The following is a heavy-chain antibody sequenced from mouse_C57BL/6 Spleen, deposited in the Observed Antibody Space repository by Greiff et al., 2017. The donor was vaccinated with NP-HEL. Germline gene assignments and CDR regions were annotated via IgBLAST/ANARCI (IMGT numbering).Heavy chain of an antibody. D-gene: IGHD4-1*01. J-gene: IGHJ2*01. CDR3: AKLGPLDY. CDR2: IDPSDSYT. Sequence: PGQGLEWIGVIDPSDSYTNYNQKFKGKATLTVDTSSSTAYMQLSSLTSEDSAVYYCAKLGPLDYWGQGTTLTVSS. V-gene: IGHV1-59*01.